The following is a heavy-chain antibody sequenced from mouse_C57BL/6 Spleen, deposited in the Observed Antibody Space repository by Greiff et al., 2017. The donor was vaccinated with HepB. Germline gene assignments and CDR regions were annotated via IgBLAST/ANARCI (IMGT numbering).Heavy chain of an antibody. CDR1: GYAFSSSW. CDR3: ARSPYYAMDY. Sequence: QVQLQQSGPELVKPGASVKISCKASGYAFSSSWMNWVKQRPGKGLEWIVRIYPGDGDTNYNGKFKGKATLTADKSSSTAYMQLSSLTSEDSAVYFCARSPYYAMDYWGQGTSVTVSS. J-gene: IGHJ4*01. CDR2: IYPGDGDT. V-gene: IGHV1-82*01.